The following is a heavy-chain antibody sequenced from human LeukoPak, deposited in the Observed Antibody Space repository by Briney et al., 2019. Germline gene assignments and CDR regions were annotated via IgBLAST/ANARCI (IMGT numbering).Heavy chain of an antibody. CDR3: ARVSGYCPDGVCRFDY. CDR1: GGSLSGYF. V-gene: IGHV4-34*12. CDR2: VIHNGTT. J-gene: IGHJ4*02. D-gene: IGHD2-8*01. Sequence: SETLSLTCAVYGGSLSGYFWSWIRQSPGKGLEWIGEVIHNGTTNYNPSLKSRVSILEDTSKNQFSLNLNSVTAADTAVYYCARVSGYCPDGVCRFDYWGQGTLVTVSS.